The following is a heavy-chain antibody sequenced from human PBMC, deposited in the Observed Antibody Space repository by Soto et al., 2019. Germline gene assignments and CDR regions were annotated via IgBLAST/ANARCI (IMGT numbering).Heavy chain of an antibody. CDR3: AKDRNYPRDQFHY. D-gene: IGHD1-7*01. J-gene: IGHJ4*02. Sequence: LRLSCVASGFTFSSYSMNWVRQAPGKGLEWVSAISANGQGIYYADSVRGRFTISRDNSKNTIFLHMDSLRAEDTAVYYCAKDRNYPRDQFHYWGQGTLVTVSS. CDR2: ISANGQGI. V-gene: IGHV3-21*04. CDR1: GFTFSSYS.